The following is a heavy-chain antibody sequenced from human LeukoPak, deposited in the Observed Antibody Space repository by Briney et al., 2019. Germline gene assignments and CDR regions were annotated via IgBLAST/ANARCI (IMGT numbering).Heavy chain of an antibody. V-gene: IGHV3-33*01. CDR3: ARQIAYYYDSSGYYTTDY. D-gene: IGHD3-22*01. J-gene: IGHJ4*02. CDR1: GFTFSSYG. CDR2: IYYDGSDK. Sequence: GGSLRLSCAASGFTFSSYGMHWVRQAPGKGLVWVTIIYYDGSDKYYADSVKGRFTISRDNSRDTLYLQMNSLRAEDTAVYYCARQIAYYYDSSGYYTTDYWGQGTLVTVSS.